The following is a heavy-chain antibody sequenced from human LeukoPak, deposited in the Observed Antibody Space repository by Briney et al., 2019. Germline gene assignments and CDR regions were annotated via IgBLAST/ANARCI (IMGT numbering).Heavy chain of an antibody. Sequence: SETLSLTCTVSGGSISSGDYYWSWIRQPPGKGLEWIGYIYYSGSTYYNPSLKSRVTISVDTSKNQFSLKLSSVTAADTAVYYCARAIRGRMIVVPVDTRFDPWGQGTLVTVSS. D-gene: IGHD3-22*01. V-gene: IGHV4-30-4*01. CDR2: IYYSGST. CDR1: GGSISSGDYY. J-gene: IGHJ5*02. CDR3: ARAIRGRMIVVPVDTRFDP.